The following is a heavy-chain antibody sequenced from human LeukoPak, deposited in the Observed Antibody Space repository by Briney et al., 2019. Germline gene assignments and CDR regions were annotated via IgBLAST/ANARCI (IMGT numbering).Heavy chain of an antibody. V-gene: IGHV4-34*01. CDR1: GGSFSGYY. Sequence: SETLSLTCAVYGGSFSGYYWSWIRQPPGKGLEWIAEINHSGSTNYNPSLKSRVTISVDTSKKQFSLKLSSVTAADTAVYYCARGVVAARFWFDPWGQGTLVTVSS. J-gene: IGHJ5*02. CDR3: ARGVVAARFWFDP. D-gene: IGHD2-15*01. CDR2: INHSGST.